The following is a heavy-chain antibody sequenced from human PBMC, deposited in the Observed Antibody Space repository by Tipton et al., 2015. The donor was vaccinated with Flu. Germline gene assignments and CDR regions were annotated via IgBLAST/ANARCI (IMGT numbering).Heavy chain of an antibody. J-gene: IGHJ1*01. CDR1: GFTFSSFS. V-gene: IGHV3-48*02. Sequence: SLRLSCAASGFTFSSFSMNWVRQAPGKGLEWVSYISSSSSTIYYADSVKGRFTISRDNAKNSVYLQMNSLRDGDTAVYYCARDLGYNYGQSAEYFQHWGQGTLVTVSP. CDR3: ARDLGYNYGQSAEYFQH. CDR2: ISSSSSTI. D-gene: IGHD5-18*01.